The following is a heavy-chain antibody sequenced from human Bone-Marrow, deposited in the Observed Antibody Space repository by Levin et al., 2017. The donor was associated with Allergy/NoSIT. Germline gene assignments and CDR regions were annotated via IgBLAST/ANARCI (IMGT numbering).Heavy chain of an antibody. CDR3: ARPRRDGYNILSGRGYDAFDI. D-gene: IGHD5-24*01. CDR2: IYPGDSDT. CDR1: GYSFTSYW. J-gene: IGHJ3*02. Sequence: GESLKISCKGSGYSFTSYWIGWVRQMPGKGLEWMGIIYPGDSDTRYSPSFQGQVTISADKSISTAYLQWSSLKASDTAMYYCARPRRDGYNILSGRGYDAFDIWGQGTMVTVSS. V-gene: IGHV5-51*01.